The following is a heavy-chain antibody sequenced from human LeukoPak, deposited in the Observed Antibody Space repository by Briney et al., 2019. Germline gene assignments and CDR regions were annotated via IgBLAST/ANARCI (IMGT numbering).Heavy chain of an antibody. V-gene: IGHV1-2*02. D-gene: IGHD3-10*01. J-gene: IGHJ4*02. CDR3: ARGPPGWFGELLVSRQRKTYYFDY. Sequence: ASVKVSCKASGYTFTGYYMHWVRQAPGQGLEWMGWINPNSGGTNYAQKFQGRVTMTRDTSISTAYMELSRLRSDDTAVYYCARGPPGWFGELLVSRQRKTYYFDYWGQGTLVTVSS. CDR2: INPNSGGT. CDR1: GYTFTGYY.